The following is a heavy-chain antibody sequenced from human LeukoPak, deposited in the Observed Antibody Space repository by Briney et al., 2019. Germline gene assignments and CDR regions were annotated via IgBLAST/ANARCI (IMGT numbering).Heavy chain of an antibody. CDR2: ISPILGIA. D-gene: IGHD6-19*01. CDR1: GGTFSSYA. CDR3: AREIAVAGTAYYYAMDV. V-gene: IGHV1-69*04. J-gene: IGHJ6*02. Sequence: ASVKVSCKASGGTFSSYAISWVRQAPGQGLEWMGRISPILGIAKYAQKFQGRVTITADKSTSTAYMELSSLRSEDTAVYYCAREIAVAGTAYYYAMDVWGQGTMVTVSS.